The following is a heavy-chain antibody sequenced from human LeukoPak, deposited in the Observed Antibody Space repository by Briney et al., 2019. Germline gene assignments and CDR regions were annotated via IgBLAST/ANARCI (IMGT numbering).Heavy chain of an antibody. J-gene: IGHJ4*02. CDR3: ARRSQTTAGRGIDY. Sequence: SETLSLTCTVSGGSISSSSSYYWAWIRQPPGKGLEWIGTMSNSGSTYYNPSLKSRVTISGDTSKNQFSLKLPSVTAADTAVFYCARRSQTTAGRGIDYWGQGTLVTVSS. V-gene: IGHV4-39*01. CDR1: GGSISSSSSYY. D-gene: IGHD6-13*01. CDR2: MSNSGST.